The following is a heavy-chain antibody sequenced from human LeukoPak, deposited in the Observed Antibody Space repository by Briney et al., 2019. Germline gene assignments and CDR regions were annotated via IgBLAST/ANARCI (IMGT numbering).Heavy chain of an antibody. CDR1: AFTLRSYS. V-gene: IGHV3-64*02. D-gene: IGHD3-16*01. Sequence: GGSLRLSRGASAFTLRSYSMHWGRQAPGEGLEYVSAISDNGGTTYYADSVKGRFTIPRDNSKNTLYLQMGSLRGEDMAVYYCVRGRFYFDSWGQGTLVTVSS. CDR2: ISDNGGTT. J-gene: IGHJ4*02. CDR3: VRGRFYFDS.